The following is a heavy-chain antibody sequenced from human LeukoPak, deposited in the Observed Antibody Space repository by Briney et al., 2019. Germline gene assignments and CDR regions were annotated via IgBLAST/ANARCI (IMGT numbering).Heavy chain of an antibody. CDR2: ISAYNGNT. J-gene: IGHJ3*02. CDR3: ARVDPVYSWAYRGAFDI. Sequence: GASVKVSCKASGYTFTSYAISWVRQAPGQGLEWMGWISAYNGNTNYAQKLQGRVTMTTDTSTSTAYMELRSLRSDDTAVYYCARVDPVYSWAYRGAFDIWGQGTMLTVSS. D-gene: IGHD1-26*01. V-gene: IGHV1-18*01. CDR1: GYTFTSYA.